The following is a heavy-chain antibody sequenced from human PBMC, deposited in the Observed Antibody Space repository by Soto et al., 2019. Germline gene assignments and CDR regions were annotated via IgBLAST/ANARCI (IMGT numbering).Heavy chain of an antibody. CDR1: GFTFTSSA. D-gene: IGHD3-10*01. J-gene: IGHJ6*02. V-gene: IGHV1-58*01. CDR2: IVVGSGNT. Sequence: SVKVSCKASGFTFTSSAVQWVRQARGQRLEWIGWIVVGSGNTNYAQKFQERVTITRDMFTSTAYMELSSLRSEDTAVYYCAALVPYYYGSGSYPQPPYYYYYYGMDVWGQGTTVTVSS. CDR3: AALVPYYYGSGSYPQPPYYYYYYGMDV.